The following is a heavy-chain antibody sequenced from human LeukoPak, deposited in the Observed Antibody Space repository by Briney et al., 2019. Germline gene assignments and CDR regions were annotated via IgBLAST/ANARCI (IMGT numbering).Heavy chain of an antibody. CDR2: IYYSGST. V-gene: IGHV4-59*01. J-gene: IGHJ4*02. CDR3: ARGREMATIF. D-gene: IGHD5-24*01. CDR1: GGSISSYY. Sequence: SETLSLTCTVSGGSISSYYWSWIRQPPEKGLEWIGYIYYSGSTNYNPSLKSRVTISVDTSKNQFSLKLSSVTAADTAVYYCARGREMATIFWGQGTLVTVSS.